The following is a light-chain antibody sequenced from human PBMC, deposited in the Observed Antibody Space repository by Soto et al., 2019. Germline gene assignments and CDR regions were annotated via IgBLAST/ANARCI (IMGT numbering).Light chain of an antibody. Sequence: DIQMTQSPSSLSASVGDRVTITCRASESISRHLNWYQQKPGKAPKLLIYAASSLQNGVPSRFSGGGSGTDFTLTISNLQPADFATYYCQQSYSPLSITFGQGTRLEIK. J-gene: IGKJ5*01. CDR3: QQSYSPLSIT. V-gene: IGKV1-39*01. CDR2: AAS. CDR1: ESISRH.